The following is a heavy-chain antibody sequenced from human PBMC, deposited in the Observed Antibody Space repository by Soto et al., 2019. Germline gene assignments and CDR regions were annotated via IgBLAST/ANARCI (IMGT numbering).Heavy chain of an antibody. CDR3: AREGSGSYLFDY. CDR2: INAGNGNT. V-gene: IGHV1-3*01. J-gene: IGHJ4*02. CDR1: GYTFTSYA. Sequence: ASVKVSCKASGYTFTSYARHWVRQAPGQRLEWMGWINAGNGNTKYSQKFQGRVTITRDTSASTAYMELSSLRSEDTAVYYCAREGSGSYLFDYWGKGTLVTVSS. D-gene: IGHD1-26*01.